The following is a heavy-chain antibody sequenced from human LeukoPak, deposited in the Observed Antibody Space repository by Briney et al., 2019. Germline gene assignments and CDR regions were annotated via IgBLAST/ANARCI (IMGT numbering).Heavy chain of an antibody. CDR2: INHSGST. CDR1: GGSFSGYY. V-gene: IGHV4-34*01. Sequence: SETLSLTCAVYGGSFSGYYWSWIRQPPGKGLEWIGEINHSGSTNYNPSLKSRVTISVDTSKNQFSLKLGSVTAADTAVYYCARGSNYGDFDYWGQGTLVTVSS. CDR3: ARGSNYGDFDY. J-gene: IGHJ4*02. D-gene: IGHD4-17*01.